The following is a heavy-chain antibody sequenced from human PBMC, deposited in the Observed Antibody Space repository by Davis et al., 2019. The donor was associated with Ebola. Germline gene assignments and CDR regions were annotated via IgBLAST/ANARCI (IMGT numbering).Heavy chain of an antibody. CDR3: AKERYSSSWYPGWFDP. D-gene: IGHD6-13*01. CDR1: GFTFNTYG. CDR2: ISYDGSNK. J-gene: IGHJ5*02. Sequence: PGGSLRLSCAASGFTFNTYGMHWVRQAPGKGLEWVAVISYDGSNKYYADSVKGRFTISRDNSKNTLYLQMNSLRAEDTAVYYCAKERYSSSWYPGWFDPWGQGTLVTVSS. V-gene: IGHV3-30*18.